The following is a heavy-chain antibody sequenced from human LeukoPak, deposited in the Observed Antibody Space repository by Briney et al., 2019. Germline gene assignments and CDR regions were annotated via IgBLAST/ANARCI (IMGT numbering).Heavy chain of an antibody. CDR1: GFTFSIYG. Sequence: GSLRLSCAASGFTFSIYGMFWVRQPPGKGLEWIGYIYYSGSTNYNPSLKSRVTISVDTSENQFSLKLSSVTAADTAVYYCARDSSSLEYFDYWGQGTLVTVSS. V-gene: IGHV4-59*01. CDR3: ARDSSSLEYFDY. CDR2: IYYSGST. D-gene: IGHD6-13*01. J-gene: IGHJ4*02.